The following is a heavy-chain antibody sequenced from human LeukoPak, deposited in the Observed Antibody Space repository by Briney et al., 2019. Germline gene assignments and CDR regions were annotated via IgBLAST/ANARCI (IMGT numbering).Heavy chain of an antibody. CDR1: GGSISSYY. CDR3: ASLTRDYYDSSGYYHYFDY. CDR2: IYYSGST. Sequence: SETLSLTCTVSGGSISSYYWSWIRQPPGKGLEWIGYIYYSGSTNYNPSLKSRVTISVDRSKNQFSLKLSSVTAADTAVYYCASLTRDYYDSSGYYHYFDYWGQGTLVTVSS. J-gene: IGHJ4*02. D-gene: IGHD3-22*01. V-gene: IGHV4-59*12.